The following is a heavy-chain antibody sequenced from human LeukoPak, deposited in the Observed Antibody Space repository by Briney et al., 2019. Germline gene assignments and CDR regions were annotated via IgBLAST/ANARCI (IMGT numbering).Heavy chain of an antibody. J-gene: IGHJ4*02. V-gene: IGHV1-18*01. CDR1: GYTFTSYG. Sequence: ASVKVSCKASGYTFTSYGISSVRQAPGQGLEWMGWISAYNGNTNYAQKLQGRVTMTTDTSTSTAYMELRSLRSDDTAVYYCARDRRGGSGSYRRFDYWGQGTLVTVSS. D-gene: IGHD3-10*01. CDR3: ARDRRGGSGSYRRFDY. CDR2: ISAYNGNT.